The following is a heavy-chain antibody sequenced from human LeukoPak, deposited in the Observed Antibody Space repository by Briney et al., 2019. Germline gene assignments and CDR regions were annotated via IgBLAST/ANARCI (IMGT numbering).Heavy chain of an antibody. J-gene: IGHJ3*02. CDR2: IIPIFGIA. V-gene: IGHV1-69*17. CDR1: GGTFSSYA. D-gene: IGHD2-21*02. Sequence: ASVKVSCKASGGTFSSYAISWVRQAPGQGLEWMGGIIPIFGIASYAKQFQGRVTSTADKSTSTAYMDLSSLRSDDTAVYYCASFRVVSGTSTDDAFDSWGQGTMATVSS. CDR3: ASFRVVSGTSTDDAFDS.